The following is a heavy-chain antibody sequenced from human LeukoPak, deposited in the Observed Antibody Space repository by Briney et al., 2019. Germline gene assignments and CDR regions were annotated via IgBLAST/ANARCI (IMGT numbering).Heavy chain of an antibody. CDR1: GYTFTSYY. J-gene: IGHJ5*02. CDR2: INPSGGST. CDR3: ARDFPFSPAMVTVVTKWFDP. D-gene: IGHD5-18*01. Sequence: GASVKVSCKASGYTFTSYYMHWVRQAPGQGLEWMGLINPSGGSTSYAQKFKGRVTMTRDTSTSTVYMELSSLRSEDTAVYYCARDFPFSPAMVTVVTKWFDPWGQGTLVTVSS. V-gene: IGHV1-46*01.